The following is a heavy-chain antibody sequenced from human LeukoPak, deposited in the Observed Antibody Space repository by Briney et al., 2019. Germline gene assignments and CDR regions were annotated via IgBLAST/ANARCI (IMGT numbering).Heavy chain of an antibody. CDR1: GFTFDDYA. J-gene: IGHJ6*03. V-gene: IGHV3-43D*03. CDR2: ISWDGGST. CDR3: AKAGITGTTGYYYYYYMDV. D-gene: IGHD1-20*01. Sequence: GGSLRLPCAASGFTFDDYAMHWVRQAPGKGLEWVSLISWDGGSTYYADSVKGRFTISRDNSKNSLYLQMNSLRAEDTALYYCAKAGITGTTGYYYYYYMDVWGKGTTVTVSS.